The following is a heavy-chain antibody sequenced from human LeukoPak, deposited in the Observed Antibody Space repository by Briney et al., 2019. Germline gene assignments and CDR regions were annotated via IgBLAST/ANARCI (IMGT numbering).Heavy chain of an antibody. CDR1: GGSFSGYY. CDR3: ARWFDP. V-gene: IGHV4-34*01. Sequence: SETLSLTCAVYGGSFSGYYWSWIRQPPGKGLEWIGEINHSGSTNYNPSLKSRVTISVDTSKNQFSLKLSSVTAADTAVYYCARWFDPWGQGTLVTVSS. CDR2: INHSGST. J-gene: IGHJ5*02.